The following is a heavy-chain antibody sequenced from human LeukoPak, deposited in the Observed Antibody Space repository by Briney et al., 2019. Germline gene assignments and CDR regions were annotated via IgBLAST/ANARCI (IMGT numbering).Heavy chain of an antibody. CDR2: ISFDGSNT. Sequence: GRSLRLSCAASQFTFSDCGMHWVRQAPGKGLEWVAFISFDGSNTYYADSVKGRFTISRDNSKNTLSLQMNSLRPEDTAVYYFAKGRDGGGSYCFDYWGQGALVTVSS. CDR3: AKGRDGGGSYCFDY. CDR1: QFTFSDCG. D-gene: IGHD1-26*01. J-gene: IGHJ4*02. V-gene: IGHV3-30*18.